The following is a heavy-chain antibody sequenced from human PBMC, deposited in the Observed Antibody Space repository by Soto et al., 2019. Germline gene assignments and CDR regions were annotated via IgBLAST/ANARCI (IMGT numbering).Heavy chain of an antibody. CDR2: ISGYNGDT. D-gene: IGHD1-20*01. CDR3: ARVWITGTHNWFGP. J-gene: IGHJ5*02. CDR1: GYTFTSYG. Sequence: ASLKVSCKASGYTFTSYGISWVRQAPGQGLEWMGWISGYNGDTNYAQKLQGRVTMTTDTSTNTAYMELRSLRSDDTAVYYCARVWITGTHNWFGPWGQGTLVTVSS. V-gene: IGHV1-18*01.